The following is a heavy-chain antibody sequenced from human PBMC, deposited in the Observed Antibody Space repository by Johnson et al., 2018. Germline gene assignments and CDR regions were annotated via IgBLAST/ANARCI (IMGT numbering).Heavy chain of an antibody. Sequence: VQLLESGGGLVQPGRSLRLSCAASGFTFDDYAMHWVRQAPGKGLEWVSGISWNSGSIGDADSVKGRFTISRDNSKNTMYMKMNSLRAEDTAVYYWAKDGRLLRYFDWAFIFQHWGQGTLVTVSS. J-gene: IGHJ1*01. D-gene: IGHD3-9*01. CDR2: ISWNSGSI. CDR1: GFTFDDYA. CDR3: AKDGRLLRYFDWAFIFQH. V-gene: IGHV3-9*01.